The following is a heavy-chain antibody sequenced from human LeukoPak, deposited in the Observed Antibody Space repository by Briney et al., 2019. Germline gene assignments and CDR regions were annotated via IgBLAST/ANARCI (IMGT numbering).Heavy chain of an antibody. D-gene: IGHD3-22*01. CDR2: IYSGGST. J-gene: IGHJ5*02. Sequence: PGGTLRLSCAASGFTVSSNYMSWVRQGPGKGLEWVSVIYSGGSTKYADSVKGRFTISRDNSKNTLYLQMNSLRAEDTAVYYCARGSSGYPSWFDPWGQGTLVTVSS. CDR1: GFTVSSNY. CDR3: ARGSSGYPSWFDP. V-gene: IGHV3-66*01.